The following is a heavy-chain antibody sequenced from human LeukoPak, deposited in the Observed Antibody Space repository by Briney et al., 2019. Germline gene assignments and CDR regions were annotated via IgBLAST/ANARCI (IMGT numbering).Heavy chain of an antibody. V-gene: IGHV1-18*01. Sequence: ASVKVSCTASGYTFTTYGISWWRQAPGQGLRGMGWISAYNGNTNYAQKLQGRVTMTTDTSTSTAYMELRSLRSDDTAVYYCARGDYGDYQAGVYWGQGTLVTVSS. CDR3: ARGDYGDYQAGVY. D-gene: IGHD4-17*01. J-gene: IGHJ4*02. CDR1: GYTFTTYG. CDR2: ISAYNGNT.